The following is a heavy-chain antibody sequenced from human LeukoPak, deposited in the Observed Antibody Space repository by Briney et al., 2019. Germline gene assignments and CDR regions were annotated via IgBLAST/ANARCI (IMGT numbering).Heavy chain of an antibody. CDR3: ARDSSGWSGDWDLFDP. J-gene: IGHJ5*02. CDR1: GGSINSY. CDR2: IYTSGST. V-gene: IGHV4-4*07. D-gene: IGHD6-19*01. Sequence: SETLSLTCIVSGGSINSYWSWIRQPAGKGLEWIGRIYTSGSTNYNPSLKSRVTISVGTSKNQFSLKLSSVTAADRAVYYCARDSSGWSGDWDLFDPWGQGTLVTVSS.